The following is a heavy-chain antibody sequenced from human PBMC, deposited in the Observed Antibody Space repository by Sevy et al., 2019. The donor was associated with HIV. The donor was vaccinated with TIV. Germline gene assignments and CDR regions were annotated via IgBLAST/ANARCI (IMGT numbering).Heavy chain of an antibody. V-gene: IGHV4-30-4*01. D-gene: IGHD3-10*01. CDR2: IYYSGNT. CDR1: GESVNNAAYY. CDR3: ARSRVWFEGLS. J-gene: IGHJ4*02. Sequence: SETLSLTCTVSGESVNNAAYYWNWIRQSPGKGLEWVGYIYYSGNTYYNPSLNDRLDMSIDTSKNEFSLLMHSVTAADTAVYYFARSRVWFEGLSWGQGILVTVSS.